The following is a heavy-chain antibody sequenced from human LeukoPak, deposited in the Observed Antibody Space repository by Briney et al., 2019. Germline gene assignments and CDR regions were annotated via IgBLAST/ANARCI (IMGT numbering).Heavy chain of an antibody. D-gene: IGHD6-19*01. V-gene: IGHV3-21*01. J-gene: IGHJ4*02. CDR2: ISTSSSYI. Sequence: GGSLRLSCAASGFTFSGSTMNWVRQAPGKGLEWVSFISTSSSYIYYADSVRGRFTISRDNAKNPLYLQMNSLRAEDTAVYYCARQQWLDGAYYFDYWGQGPLVTVSS. CDR3: ARQQWLDGAYYFDY. CDR1: GFTFSGST.